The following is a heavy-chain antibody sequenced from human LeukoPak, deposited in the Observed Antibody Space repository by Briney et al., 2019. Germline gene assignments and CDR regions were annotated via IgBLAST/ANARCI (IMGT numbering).Heavy chain of an antibody. CDR2: IKQDGSEK. Sequence: GGSLRLLCVPSGFTFRNYWMNWVRQAPGKGLEWVANIKQDGSEKHYVDSVKGRFTISRDNAKNSLYLQTNSLRVDDTAVYYCARDRGGAESHGFDAFDLWGQGTIVTVSS. D-gene: IGHD2-15*01. CDR1: GFTFRNYW. V-gene: IGHV3-7*01. CDR3: ARDRGGAESHGFDAFDL. J-gene: IGHJ3*01.